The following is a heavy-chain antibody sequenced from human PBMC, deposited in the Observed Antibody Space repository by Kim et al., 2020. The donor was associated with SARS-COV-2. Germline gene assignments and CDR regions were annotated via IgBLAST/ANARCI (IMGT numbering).Heavy chain of an antibody. D-gene: IGHD2-21*02. CDR1: GGSFSGYY. V-gene: IGHV4-34*01. J-gene: IGHJ6*01. Sequence: SETLSLTCAVYGGSFSGYYWSWIRQPPGKGLEWIGEINHSGSTNYNPSLKSRVTISVDTSKNQFSLKLSSVTAADTAVYYFARNMVTRSAYYYYYYGMDV. CDR2: INHSGST. CDR3: ARNMVTRSAYYYYYYGMDV.